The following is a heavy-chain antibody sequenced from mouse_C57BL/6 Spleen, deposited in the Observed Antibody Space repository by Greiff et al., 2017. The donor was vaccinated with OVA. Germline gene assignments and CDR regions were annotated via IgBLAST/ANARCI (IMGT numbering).Heavy chain of an antibody. D-gene: IGHD2-4*01. CDR1: GYTFTSYW. CDR2: IHPNSGST. V-gene: IGHV1-64*01. J-gene: IGHJ3*01. Sequence: VQLQQPGAELVKPGASVKLSCKASGYTFTSYWMHWVKQRPGQGLEWIGMIHPNSGSTNYNEKFKSKATLTVDKSSSTAYMQLSSLTSEDSAVYYCAIGLYYDCDSGFAYWGQGTLVTVSA. CDR3: AIGLYYDCDSGFAY.